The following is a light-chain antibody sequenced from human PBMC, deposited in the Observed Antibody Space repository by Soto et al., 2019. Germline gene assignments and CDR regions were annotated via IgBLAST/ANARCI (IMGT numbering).Light chain of an antibody. CDR3: QIYSSAPALT. V-gene: IGKV1-27*01. Sequence: DIQMTQSPSSLSASVGDRVTISCRASQDISIFLAWYQQKPGEVPKLLIYAASTLQSGVPSRFSGSGSGTYFTLTISSLQPEDVATYYCQIYSSAPALTFGGGTKVEIK. CDR1: QDISIF. CDR2: AAS. J-gene: IGKJ4*01.